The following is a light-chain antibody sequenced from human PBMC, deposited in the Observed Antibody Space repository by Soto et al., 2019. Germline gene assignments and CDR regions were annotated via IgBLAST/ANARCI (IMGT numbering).Light chain of an antibody. CDR1: QSVSSSY. CDR2: DAS. CDR3: QQYGSSPYT. Sequence: EIVLTQSPGTLSLSPGERATLSCRASQSVSSSYLAWYQQKPGQAPRLLIYDASSRATGIPDRFSGSGSGTDFTLTISRREPEDFAVYFRQQYGSSPYTFGQGTKLEIK. J-gene: IGKJ2*01. V-gene: IGKV3-20*01.